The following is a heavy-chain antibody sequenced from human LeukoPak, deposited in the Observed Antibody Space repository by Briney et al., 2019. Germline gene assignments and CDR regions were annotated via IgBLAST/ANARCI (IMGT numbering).Heavy chain of an antibody. CDR2: IYPGGSDT. CDR1: GYSFTSYW. J-gene: IGHJ4*02. D-gene: IGHD1-20*01. V-gene: IGHV5-51*01. CDR3: ARLSLTGPSTWGSFDY. Sequence: GESLKISCKGSGYSFTSYWIGWVRQMPGKGLEWMGIIYPGGSDTRYSPSFQGQVTISADKSISTAYLQWSSLKASDTAMYYCARLSLTGPSTWGSFDYWGQGTLVTVSS.